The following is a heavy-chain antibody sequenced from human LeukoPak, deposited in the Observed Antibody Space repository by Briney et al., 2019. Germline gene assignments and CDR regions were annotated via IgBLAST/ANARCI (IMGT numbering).Heavy chain of an antibody. D-gene: IGHD4-23*01. CDR3: ARSRGNSNNWFDP. V-gene: IGHV1-69*05. Sequence: ASVKVSCKASGGTFSSYAISWVRQAPGQGLEWMGGIIPIFGTANYAQKFQGGVTITTDESTSTAYVELSSLRSEDTAVYYCARSRGNSNNWFDPWGQGTLVTVSS. J-gene: IGHJ5*02. CDR1: GGTFSSYA. CDR2: IIPIFGTA.